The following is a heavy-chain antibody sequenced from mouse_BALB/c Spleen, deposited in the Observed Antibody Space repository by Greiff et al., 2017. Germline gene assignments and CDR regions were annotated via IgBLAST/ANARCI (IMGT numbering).Heavy chain of an antibody. CDR2: IDPENGDT. V-gene: IGHV14-4*02. CDR1: GFNIKDYY. D-gene: IGHD1-1*01. CDR3: NPYYGSSYY. Sequence: EVQLQQSGAKLVRSGASVKLSCTASGFNIKDYYMHWVKQRPEQGLEWIGWIDPENGDTEYAPKFQGKATMTADTSSNTAYLQLSSLTSEDTAVYYCNPYYGSSYYWGQGTLVTVSA. J-gene: IGHJ3*01.